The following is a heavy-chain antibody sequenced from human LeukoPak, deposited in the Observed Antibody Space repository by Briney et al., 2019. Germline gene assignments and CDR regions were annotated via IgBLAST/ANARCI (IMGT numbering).Heavy chain of an antibody. CDR2: ISYDGGNI. J-gene: IGHJ4*02. Sequence: PGGSLRLSCAPSGFTFDSYAMHWVRQAPGKGLEWVALISYDGGNIYYADSVSGRFTISRDNAQNTLFLQMDSLRAEDTAVYYCARDPPYRTGWSQNYFDYWGQGTLVTVSS. CDR3: ARDPPYRTGWSQNYFDY. V-gene: IGHV3-30*04. D-gene: IGHD6-19*01. CDR1: GFTFDSYA.